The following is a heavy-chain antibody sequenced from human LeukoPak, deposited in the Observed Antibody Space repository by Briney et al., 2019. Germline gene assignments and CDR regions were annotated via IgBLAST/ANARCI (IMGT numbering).Heavy chain of an antibody. Sequence: ASVKDSCKASGYTFTSYDINWVRQATGQGLEWMGWMNPNSGNTGYAQKFQGRVTMTRNTSISTAYMELSSLRSEDTAVYYCARVTIFGVVIVENWFDPWGQGTLVTVSS. V-gene: IGHV1-8*01. CDR2: MNPNSGNT. CDR3: ARVTIFGVVIVENWFDP. CDR1: GYTFTSYD. J-gene: IGHJ5*02. D-gene: IGHD3-3*01.